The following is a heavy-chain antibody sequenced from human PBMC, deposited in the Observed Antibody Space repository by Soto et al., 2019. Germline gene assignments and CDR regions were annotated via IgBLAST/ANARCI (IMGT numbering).Heavy chain of an antibody. CDR2: ISAYNGNT. CDR3: ARVFSGQLLYGDWFDP. D-gene: IGHD2-2*02. CDR1: GYTFTSYG. Sequence: ASVKVSCKASGYTFTSYGISWVRQAPGQGLEWMGWISAYNGNTNYAQKLQGRVTMTTDTSTSTAYMELRSLRSDDTAMYYCARVFSGQLLYGDWFDPWGQGTLVTVSS. V-gene: IGHV1-18*04. J-gene: IGHJ5*02.